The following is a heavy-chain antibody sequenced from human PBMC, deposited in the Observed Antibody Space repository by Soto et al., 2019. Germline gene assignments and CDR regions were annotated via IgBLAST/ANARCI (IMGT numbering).Heavy chain of an antibody. CDR2: IYYSGST. Sequence: TLSLTCTVSGGSISSYYWSWIRQPPGKGLEWIGYIYYSGSTNYNPSLKSRVTISVDTSKNQFSLKLSSVTAADTAVYYCAGGPTWYYYAAGGQGTLVTVSS. D-gene: IGHD3-10*01. CDR1: GGSISSYY. CDR3: AGGPTWYYYAA. V-gene: IGHV4-59*01. J-gene: IGHJ4*02.